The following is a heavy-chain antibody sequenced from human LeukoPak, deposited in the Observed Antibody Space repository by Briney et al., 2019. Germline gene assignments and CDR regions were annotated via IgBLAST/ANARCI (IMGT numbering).Heavy chain of an antibody. J-gene: IGHJ4*02. CDR1: GVSFSGYY. V-gene: IGHV4-34*01. Sequence: SETLSLTCAVYGVSFSGYYWGWVRQPPGKGLEWIGEINHSGSTNYNPSLKSRVTISVDTSKNQFSLKLSSVTAADTAVYYCASQYYYDSSGYSLWYWGQGTLVTVSS. D-gene: IGHD3-22*01. CDR2: INHSGST. CDR3: ASQYYYDSSGYSLWY.